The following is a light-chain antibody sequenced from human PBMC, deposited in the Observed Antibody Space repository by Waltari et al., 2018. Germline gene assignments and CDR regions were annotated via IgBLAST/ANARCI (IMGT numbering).Light chain of an antibody. J-gene: IGLJ3*02. CDR3: GTWDSGLRAVV. CDR1: RSNIGHNY. CDR2: ANV. V-gene: IGLV1-51*01. Sequence: QSVLTQPPSVSAAPGQKVTISCSGYRSNIGHNYVPWYQQLPGTAPKLLIYANVERPSGIPARFSGSKSGTSATLDITGLQTGDEADYFCGTWDSGLRAVVFGGGTKLTVL.